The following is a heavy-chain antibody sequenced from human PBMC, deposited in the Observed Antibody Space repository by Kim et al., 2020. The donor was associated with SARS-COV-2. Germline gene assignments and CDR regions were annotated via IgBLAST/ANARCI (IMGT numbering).Heavy chain of an antibody. Sequence: GGSLRLSCVASGFTFTSYSMHWVRQAPGKGLEWVAVIWSDGSDIDYAESVKGRFTISRDNSKNTVSLLMTSLRADDSAVYYCAKGYCSGGRCVRGIDPWGEGAPVTPFS. CDR2: IWSDGSDI. J-gene: IGHJ5*02. V-gene: IGHV3-33*06. CDR1: GFTFTSYS. CDR3: AKGYCSGGRCVRGIDP. D-gene: IGHD2-15*01.